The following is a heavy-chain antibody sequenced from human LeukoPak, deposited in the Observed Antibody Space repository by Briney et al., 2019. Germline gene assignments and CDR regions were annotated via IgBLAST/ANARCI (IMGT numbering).Heavy chain of an antibody. J-gene: IGHJ4*02. D-gene: IGHD3-16*01. Sequence: GGSLRLSCAASGFTFDDYSMHWVRQAPGKGLEWVSGITISGGNTNYADSVKGRFTISRDNSKSTLYLQMDSLRADDTAVYYCARDWGYWGQGTLVTVSS. CDR3: ARDWGY. CDR2: ITISGGNT. V-gene: IGHV3-23*01. CDR1: GFTFDDYS.